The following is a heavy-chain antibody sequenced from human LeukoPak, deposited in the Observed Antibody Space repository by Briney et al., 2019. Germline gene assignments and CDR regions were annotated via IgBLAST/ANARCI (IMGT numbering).Heavy chain of an antibody. J-gene: IGHJ5*02. CDR3: ARGFRVATIDWFDP. V-gene: IGHV3-11*01. CDR2: TSNSGSTK. Sequence: LSLTCTVSGVSISSDDYFWGWIRQSPGKGLEWVSYTSNSGSTKSYADSVEGRFTISRDNAKNSLYLQMNSLRAEDTAVYYCARGFRVATIDWFDPWGQGTLVTVSS. D-gene: IGHD5-12*01. CDR1: GVSISSDDYF.